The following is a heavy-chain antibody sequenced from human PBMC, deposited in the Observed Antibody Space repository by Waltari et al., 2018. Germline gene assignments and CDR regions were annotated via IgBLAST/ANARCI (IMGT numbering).Heavy chain of an antibody. D-gene: IGHD6-19*01. J-gene: IGHJ4*02. V-gene: IGHV4-39*07. CDR1: GGSISSSSYY. CDR2: IYYSGST. CDR3: ARVSVEDSSGWYVDY. Sequence: QLQLQESGPGLVKPSETLSLTCTVSGGSISSSSYYWGWIRKPPGKGLEWIGSIYYSGSTYYNPSLKSRVTISVDTSKNQFSLKLSSVTAADTAVYYCARVSVEDSSGWYVDYWGQGTLVTVSS.